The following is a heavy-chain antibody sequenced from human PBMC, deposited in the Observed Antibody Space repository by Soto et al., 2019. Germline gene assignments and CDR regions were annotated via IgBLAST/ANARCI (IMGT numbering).Heavy chain of an antibody. D-gene: IGHD2-21*01. CDR3: AKDRAGDMSL. CDR2: IIPLFGKS. CDR1: GGSFSNSG. V-gene: IGHV1-69*05. Sequence: QVQLVQSGPEVTKPGSSVKVACKASGGSFSNSGISWVRQAPGQGLQWIGGIIPLFGKSDYRQEFQGRVTLTTDESKTTAYMELSSLRSEDSATYYCAKDRAGDMSLWGQGTGVTVSS. J-gene: IGHJ4*02.